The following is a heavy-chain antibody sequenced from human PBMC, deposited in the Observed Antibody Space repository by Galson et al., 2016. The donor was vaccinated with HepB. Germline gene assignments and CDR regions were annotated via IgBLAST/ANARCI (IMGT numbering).Heavy chain of an antibody. CDR1: GFTFSSFA. V-gene: IGHV3-30*04. Sequence: SLRLSCAASGFTFSSFAMHWVRQAPGKGLEWVAVISYDGSNKYHTDSVKGRFTISRDNSKNTLYLQMNSLRAEDTAVYFCARVESPTDYDFWSAYYPEYYYYALDVWGQGTTVTVSS. CDR2: ISYDGSNK. J-gene: IGHJ6*02. D-gene: IGHD3-3*01. CDR3: ARVESPTDYDFWSAYYPEYYYYALDV.